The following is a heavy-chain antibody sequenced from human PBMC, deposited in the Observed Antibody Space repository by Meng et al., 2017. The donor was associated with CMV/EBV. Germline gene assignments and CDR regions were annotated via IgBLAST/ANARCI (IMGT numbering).Heavy chain of an antibody. CDR2: ISSSSSYI. V-gene: IGHV3-21*01. CDR3: ARGGYYDFWSGYLSSRAYNWFDP. CDR1: GFTFSSYS. Sequence: GESLKISCAASGFTFSSYSMNWVRQAPGKGLEWVSSISSSSSYIYYADSVKGRFTISRDNAKNSLYLQMNSLRAEDTAVYYCARGGYYDFWSGYLSSRAYNWFDPWGQGTLVTVSS. D-gene: IGHD3-3*01. J-gene: IGHJ5*02.